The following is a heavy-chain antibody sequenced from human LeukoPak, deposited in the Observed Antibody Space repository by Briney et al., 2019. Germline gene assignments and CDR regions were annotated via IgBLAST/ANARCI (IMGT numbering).Heavy chain of an antibody. CDR2: ISGSGGST. CDR3: ASDYDSSGYYYMAGYYFDY. Sequence: HPGGSLRLSCAASGFTFSIYAMSWVRQAPGKGLEWVSAISGSGGSTYYADSVKGRFTISRDNSKNTLYLQMNSLRAEDTAVYYCASDYDSSGYYYMAGYYFDYWGQGTLVTASS. CDR1: GFTFSIYA. V-gene: IGHV3-23*01. J-gene: IGHJ4*02. D-gene: IGHD3-22*01.